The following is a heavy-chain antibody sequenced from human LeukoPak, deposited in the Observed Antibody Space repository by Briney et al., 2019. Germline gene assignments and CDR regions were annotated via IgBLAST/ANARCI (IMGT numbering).Heavy chain of an antibody. V-gene: IGHV4-34*01. Sequence: SETLSLTCAVYGGSFSGYYWSWIRQPPGKGLEWIGEINHSGSTNYNPSLKSRVTISVDTSKNQFSLKLSSVTAADTAVYYCARGLQRFAFGIWGQGTMVTVSS. J-gene: IGHJ3*02. CDR3: ARGLQRFAFGI. CDR2: INHSGST. D-gene: IGHD3-3*01. CDR1: GGSFSGYY.